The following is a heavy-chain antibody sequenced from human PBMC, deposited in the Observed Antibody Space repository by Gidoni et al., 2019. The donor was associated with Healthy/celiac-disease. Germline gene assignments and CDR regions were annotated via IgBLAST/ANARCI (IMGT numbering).Heavy chain of an antibody. CDR1: GGSISSSSYY. CDR3: ARHDRQQLLDY. Sequence: QLQLQESGPGLVKPSETLSLPCTVSGGSISSSSYYWGWIRQPPGKGLEWIGSIYYSGSTYYNPSLKSRVTISVDTSKNQFSLKLSSVTAADTAVYYCARHDRQQLLDYWGQGTLVTVSS. V-gene: IGHV4-39*01. D-gene: IGHD5-18*01. CDR2: IYYSGST. J-gene: IGHJ4*02.